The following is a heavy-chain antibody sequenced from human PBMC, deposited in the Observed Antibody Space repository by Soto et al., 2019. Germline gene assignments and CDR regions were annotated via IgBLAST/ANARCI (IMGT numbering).Heavy chain of an antibody. D-gene: IGHD2-2*01. CDR1: GFTFDDYA. Sequence: PGGSLRLSCAASGFTFDDYARHWVRQAPGKGLEWVSGISWNSGSIGYADSVKGRFTISRDNAKNSLYLQMNSLRAEDTALYYCAKDTRGNYYYYMDAWGKGTTVTVSS. J-gene: IGHJ6*03. CDR2: ISWNSGSI. V-gene: IGHV3-9*01. CDR3: AKDTRGNYYYYMDA.